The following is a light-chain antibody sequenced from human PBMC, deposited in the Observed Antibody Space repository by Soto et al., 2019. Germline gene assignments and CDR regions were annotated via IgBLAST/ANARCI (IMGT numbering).Light chain of an antibody. CDR3: SSYAGSYILGV. CDR1: SSDVGGYDF. CDR2: DVT. J-gene: IGLJ3*02. Sequence: QSALAQPRSVSGSPGQSVTLSCTGTSSDVGGYDFVSWYQQYPGKAPKLIIFDVTERTSGVPDRFSGSKSGNSASLTISGLQAEDEADYYCSSYAGSYILGVFGVVTKLTVL. V-gene: IGLV2-11*01.